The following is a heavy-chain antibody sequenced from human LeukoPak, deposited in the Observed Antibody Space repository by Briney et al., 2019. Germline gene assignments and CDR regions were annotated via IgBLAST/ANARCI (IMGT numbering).Heavy chain of an antibody. Sequence: PGGSLSLSCAASGFTFSGSAVHWVRQASGKGLEWVGRIRSKATSYATTYAASVKRRFTISRDDSKNTAYLQMNSLKTEDTAVYYCTSGLSVRRSNNTPVDYWGQGTLVTVSS. V-gene: IGHV3-73*01. J-gene: IGHJ4*02. CDR1: GFTFSGSA. D-gene: IGHD1-1*01. CDR2: IRSKATSYAT. CDR3: TSGLSVRRSNNTPVDY.